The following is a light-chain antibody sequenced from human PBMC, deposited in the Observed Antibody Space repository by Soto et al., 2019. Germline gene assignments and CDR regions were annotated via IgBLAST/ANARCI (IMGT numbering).Light chain of an antibody. J-gene: IGKJ1*01. CDR2: KAS. V-gene: IGKV1-5*03. CDR3: QHYNSYSEA. CDR1: QTISSW. Sequence: LSGSVGDRVTITCRASQTISSWLAWYQQKPGKAPKLLIYKASTLKSGVPSRFSGSGSGTEFTLTISSLQPDDFATYYCQHYNSYSEAFGQGTK.